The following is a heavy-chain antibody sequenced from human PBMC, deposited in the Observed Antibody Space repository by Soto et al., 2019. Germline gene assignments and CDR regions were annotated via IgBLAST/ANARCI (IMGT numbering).Heavy chain of an antibody. CDR2: IIPIFGTS. CDR3: ARGPEGFHPLSNNWFDP. D-gene: IGHD3-10*01. V-gene: IGHV1-69*13. CDR1: GGTFSSYA. Sequence: SVKVCCKASGGTFSSYAISWVRQAPGQGLEWMGGIIPIFGTSNYAQKFQGRVTITADEPTSTAYMELNSQSAEDTAVYYCARGPEGFHPLSNNWFDPWGQGTPVTVSS. J-gene: IGHJ5*02.